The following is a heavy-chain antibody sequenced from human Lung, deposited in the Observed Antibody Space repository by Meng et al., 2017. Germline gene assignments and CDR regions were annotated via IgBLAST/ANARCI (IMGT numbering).Heavy chain of an antibody. D-gene: IGHD4-11*01. Sequence: VSLQQWGAGWFKPSETLSLTCVVSGGSFSDDYWSWIRQALGKGLEWIREINNSGTTNYKTYLESRATISVDTSQNNLSLKLSSVTAEESAVYYCARGPTTMSHDFDYWGQGTLVTVSS. V-gene: IGHV4-34*01. J-gene: IGHJ4*02. CDR1: GGSFSDDY. CDR2: INNSGTT. CDR3: ARGPTTMSHDFDY.